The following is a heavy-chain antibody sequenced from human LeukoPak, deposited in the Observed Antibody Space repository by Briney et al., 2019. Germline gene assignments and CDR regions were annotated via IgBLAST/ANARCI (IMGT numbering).Heavy chain of an antibody. CDR3: ARGDSSSPEYFQH. J-gene: IGHJ1*01. CDR2: INPQSSDT. CDR1: GYTFTGYY. V-gene: IGHV1-2*02. D-gene: IGHD6-13*01. Sequence: ASVKVSCKASGYTFTGYYMHWVRQAPGQGLEWMGWINPQSSDTNYAQKFQGRVTMTRDTSISTAYMEVSRLRSDDTAVYYCARGDSSSPEYFQHWGQGTLATVSS.